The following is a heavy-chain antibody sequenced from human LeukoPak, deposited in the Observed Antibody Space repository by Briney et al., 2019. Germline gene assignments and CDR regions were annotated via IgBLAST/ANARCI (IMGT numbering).Heavy chain of an antibody. CDR3: AKLALDYRDMDGGDY. CDR1: GFTFSSYG. J-gene: IGHJ4*02. V-gene: IGHV3-33*06. Sequence: PGRSLRLSCAASGFTFSSYGMHWVRQAPGKGLEWVAVIWYDGSNKYYADSVKGRFTISRDNSKNTLYLQMNSLRAEDTAVYYCAKLALDYRDMDGGDYWGQGTLVTVSS. CDR2: IWYDGSNK. D-gene: IGHD2-15*01.